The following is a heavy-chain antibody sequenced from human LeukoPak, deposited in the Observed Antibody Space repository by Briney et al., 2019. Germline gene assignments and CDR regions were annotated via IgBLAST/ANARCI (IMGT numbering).Heavy chain of an antibody. CDR2: IDSGSNNI. J-gene: IGHJ4*02. Sequence: PGGSGRLSCATSGFTFSTYAMSRVRQAPGKGLEWVSGIDSGSNNIHYADSVKGRFTISRDDAKNSLYLQMDSLRAEDTAVYYCARRFDHWGQGTLVTVSS. CDR3: ARRFDH. CDR1: GFTFSTYA. V-gene: IGHV3-48*01.